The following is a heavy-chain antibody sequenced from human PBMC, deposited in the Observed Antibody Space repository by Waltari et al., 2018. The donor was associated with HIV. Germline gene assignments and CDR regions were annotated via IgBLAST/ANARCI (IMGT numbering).Heavy chain of an antibody. CDR1: GFTVSPNY. Sequence: EVQLVETGGDLNQPGGSLRLSCAASGFTVSPNYMGWVRQAPGKGLEWVSFLYSGGTPYYADSVKGRFTISRDSSENTVYLQMNSLRAEDTAVYYCTRGPPSGYWYFDLWGRGTLVTVSS. D-gene: IGHD3-10*01. V-gene: IGHV3-53*02. CDR3: TRGPPSGYWYFDL. CDR2: LYSGGTP. J-gene: IGHJ2*01.